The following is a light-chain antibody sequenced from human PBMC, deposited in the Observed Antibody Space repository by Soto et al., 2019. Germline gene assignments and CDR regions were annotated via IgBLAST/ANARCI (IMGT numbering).Light chain of an antibody. Sequence: DIQMTQSPSSLSASVGDRVTITCRASQSISRYLNWYQQKPGKAPNLLIYTTSSLQSGFPSTFSGSASWTDFTLTIRSLQPEDVATYYCQQSYSMTTFGGGTKVEIK. V-gene: IGKV1-39*01. J-gene: IGKJ4*01. CDR1: QSISRY. CDR2: TTS. CDR3: QQSYSMTT.